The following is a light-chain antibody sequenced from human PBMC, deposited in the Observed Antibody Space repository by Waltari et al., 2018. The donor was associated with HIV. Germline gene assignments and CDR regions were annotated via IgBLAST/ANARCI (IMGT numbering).Light chain of an antibody. CDR1: QNISNY. CDR3: QQTYSTPPYT. Sequence: DIQMTQSPSSLSASVGDRVNITCRASQNISNYLNWYQQKPGKAPKLLIDAASRLQSGVPSRFSGSGSGTDFTLTISSLQPEDFATYYCQQTYSTPPYTFGQGTKLEIK. CDR2: AAS. J-gene: IGKJ2*01. V-gene: IGKV1-39*01.